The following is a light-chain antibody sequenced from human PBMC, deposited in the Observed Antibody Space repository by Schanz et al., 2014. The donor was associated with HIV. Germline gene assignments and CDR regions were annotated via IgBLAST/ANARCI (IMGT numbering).Light chain of an antibody. Sequence: DIQMTQSPSSLYASVGDRVTITCRASQSISTSLNWYHQKPGKAPQLLIYGASNLQSGVPSRFSGSGSGTDFTLSISSLQPEDFATFYCQQSYSTPRTFGQGTRVEI. V-gene: IGKV1-39*01. CDR3: QQSYSTPRT. J-gene: IGKJ1*01. CDR1: QSISTS. CDR2: GAS.